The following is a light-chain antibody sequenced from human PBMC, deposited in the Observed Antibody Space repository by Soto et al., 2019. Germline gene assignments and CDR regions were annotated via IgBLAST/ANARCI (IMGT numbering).Light chain of an antibody. J-gene: IGLJ1*01. CDR2: EVS. Sequence: QSVLTQPASVSGSPGQSITISCTGTSSDVGGYKFVSWYQQRLGKAPKLLIYEVSHRPPGVSNRFSGSKSGNTASLTISELQAEDEADYYCSSYTRTSTLDFGTGTKLTVL. CDR1: SSDVGGYKF. V-gene: IGLV2-14*01. CDR3: SSYTRTSTLD.